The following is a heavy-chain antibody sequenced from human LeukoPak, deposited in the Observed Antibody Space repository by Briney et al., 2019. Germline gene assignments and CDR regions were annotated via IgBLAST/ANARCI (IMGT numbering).Heavy chain of an antibody. CDR1: GFTFTGYW. J-gene: IGHJ6*03. CDR3: AREYYGILTGYYLDV. CDR2: INSDADKT. Sequence: GGSLRLSCAASGFTFTGYWMHWVRQAPGKGLVWVSRINSDADKTGYAEAVKGRFTISRGNAKKTLYLEMNSLRVEDTAVYYCAREYYGILTGYYLDVWGKGTTVTVSS. D-gene: IGHD3-9*01. V-gene: IGHV3-74*01.